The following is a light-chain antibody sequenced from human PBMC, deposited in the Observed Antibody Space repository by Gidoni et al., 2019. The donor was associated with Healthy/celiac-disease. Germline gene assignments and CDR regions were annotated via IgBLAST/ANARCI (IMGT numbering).Light chain of an antibody. V-gene: IGLV2-14*01. CDR1: SSDVGGYNY. J-gene: IGLJ2*01. CDR3: SSYTSSSTPVV. Sequence: QSALPQPASVSGSPAQPITISCTGTSSDVGGYNYVSWYQQHPGKAPKLMIYEVSNRPSGVANRFSGSKSGNTASLTIAGLQAEDEADYYCSSYTSSSTPVVFGGGTKLTVL. CDR2: EVS.